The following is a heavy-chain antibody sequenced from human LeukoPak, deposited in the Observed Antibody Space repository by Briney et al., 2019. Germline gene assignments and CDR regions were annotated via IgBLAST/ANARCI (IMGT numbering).Heavy chain of an antibody. CDR1: GYTFTGYY. V-gene: IGHV1-2*04. Sequence: ASVKVSCKASGYTFTGYYMHWVRQAPGQGLEWMGWINPNSGGTNYAQKFQGWVTMTRDTSISTAYMELSRLRSDDTAVYYCARDSPYSGRPSDALDIWGQGTMVTVSS. J-gene: IGHJ3*02. CDR2: INPNSGGT. CDR3: ARDSPYSGRPSDALDI. D-gene: IGHD1-26*01.